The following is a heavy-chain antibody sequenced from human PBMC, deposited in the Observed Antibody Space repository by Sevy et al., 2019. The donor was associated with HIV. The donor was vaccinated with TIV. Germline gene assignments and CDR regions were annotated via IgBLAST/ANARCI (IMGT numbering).Heavy chain of an antibody. CDR2: ITSSGSTI. J-gene: IGHJ4*02. Sequence: GGSLRLSCAASGFTFSNFEMNWVRQAPGKRLEWISYITSSGSTIYYADSVQGRFTISRDNAKNSLFLQMNSLRAEDTAVYYCARATYYYDSSGPYYFDYWGQGTLVTVSS. CDR3: ARATYYYDSSGPYYFDY. V-gene: IGHV3-48*03. CDR1: GFTFSNFE. D-gene: IGHD3-22*01.